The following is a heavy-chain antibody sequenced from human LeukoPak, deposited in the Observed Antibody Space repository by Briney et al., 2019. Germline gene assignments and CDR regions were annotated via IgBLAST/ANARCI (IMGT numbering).Heavy chain of an antibody. J-gene: IGHJ4*02. CDR1: GGSFSGYY. CDR2: INHSGST. V-gene: IGHV4-34*01. D-gene: IGHD2-2*01. Sequence: SETLSLTCAVYGGSFSGYYWSWLRQPPGKGLEWIGEINHSGSTNYNPSLKSRVTISVDTSKNQFSLKLSSVTAADTAVHYCARTKYCRSTSCYASGGDYFDYWGQGTLVTVSS. CDR3: ARTKYCRSTSCYASGGDYFDY.